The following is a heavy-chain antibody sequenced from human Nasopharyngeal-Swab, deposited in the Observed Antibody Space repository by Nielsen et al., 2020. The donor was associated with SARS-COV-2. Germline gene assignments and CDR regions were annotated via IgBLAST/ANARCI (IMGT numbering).Heavy chain of an antibody. CDR3: ARDYYYDSSVFDY. V-gene: IGHV4-34*01. CDR1: GGSFSGYY. J-gene: IGHJ4*02. Sequence: SETLSLTCAVYGGSFSGYYWSWIRQPPGKGLEWIGEINHSGSTNYNPSLKSRVTISVDTSKNQFSLKLSSVTAADTAAYYCARDYYYDSSVFDYWGQGTLVTVSS. D-gene: IGHD3-22*01. CDR2: INHSGST.